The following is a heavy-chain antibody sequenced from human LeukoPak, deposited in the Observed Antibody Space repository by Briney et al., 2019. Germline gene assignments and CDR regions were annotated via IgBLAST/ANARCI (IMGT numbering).Heavy chain of an antibody. J-gene: IGHJ1*01. V-gene: IGHV5-51*01. Sequence: PGESLKISCQGSGYTFSTYWLAWVRQMPGKDPEWMGIIYPGDSDTRYSPSFEGQVTISADKSINTAFLQWSSLRASDTAMYYCVRGLSARISKKNTEFFQYWGQGTLVTVSS. D-gene: IGHD1/OR15-1a*01. CDR3: VRGLSARISKKNTEFFQY. CDR2: IYPGDSDT. CDR1: GYTFSTYW.